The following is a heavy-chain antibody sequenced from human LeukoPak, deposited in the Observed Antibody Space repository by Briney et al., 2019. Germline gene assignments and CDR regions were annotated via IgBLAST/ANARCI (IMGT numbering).Heavy chain of an antibody. J-gene: IGHJ4*02. Sequence: PGGSLRLSCAASGFTFSGHAMSWVRQAPGKGLEWVSGISTSGGSTYYGNSVKGRFAISRDNSKNMVYLQMNSLRAEDTAVYYCAKDRPGEARLDYWGQGTLVTVSS. CDR3: AKDRPGEARLDY. CDR1: GFTFSGHA. D-gene: IGHD7-27*01. V-gene: IGHV3-23*01. CDR2: ISTSGGST.